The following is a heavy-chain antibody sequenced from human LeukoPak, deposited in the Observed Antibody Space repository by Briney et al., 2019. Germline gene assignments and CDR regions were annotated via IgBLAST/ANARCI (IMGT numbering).Heavy chain of an antibody. V-gene: IGHV1-18*01. CDR3: ARVGYDFWSGFLRWFDP. D-gene: IGHD3-3*01. CDR2: ISAYNGNT. Sequence: ASVKVSCKASGHTFTSYGISWVRQAPGQGLEWMGWISAYNGNTNYAQKLQGRVTMTTDTSTSTAYMELRSLRSDDTAVYYCARVGYDFWSGFLRWFDPWGQGTLVTVSS. J-gene: IGHJ5*02. CDR1: GHTFTSYG.